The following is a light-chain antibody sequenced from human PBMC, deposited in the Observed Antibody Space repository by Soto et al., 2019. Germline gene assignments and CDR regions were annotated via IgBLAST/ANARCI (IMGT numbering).Light chain of an antibody. CDR2: DVS. CDR1: SSDVGGYNY. CDR3: CSYAGSYTYV. J-gene: IGLJ1*01. V-gene: IGLV2-11*01. Sequence: QSALTQPRSVSGSPGQSVTISCTGTSSDVGGYNYVSWYQQHPGKAPKLMIYDVSKRPSGVPDRFSGSKSGNTVSLTISGLRAEDEAYYYCCSYAGSYTYVFGTGTKLTVL.